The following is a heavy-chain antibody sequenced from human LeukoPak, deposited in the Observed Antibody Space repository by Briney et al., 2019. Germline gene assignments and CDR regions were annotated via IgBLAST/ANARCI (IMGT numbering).Heavy chain of an antibody. V-gene: IGHV3-11*01. CDR1: GFTFSDYY. CDR2: ISSSGSTI. J-gene: IGHJ6*03. CDR3: ARLRSSSFYYYYMDV. D-gene: IGHD6-6*01. Sequence: AAGSLRLSCAASGFTFSDYYMSWIRQAPGKGLEWVSYISSSGSTIYYADSVKGRFTISRDNAKNSLYLQMNSLRAEDTAVYYCARLRSSSFYYYYMDVWGKGTTVTVSS.